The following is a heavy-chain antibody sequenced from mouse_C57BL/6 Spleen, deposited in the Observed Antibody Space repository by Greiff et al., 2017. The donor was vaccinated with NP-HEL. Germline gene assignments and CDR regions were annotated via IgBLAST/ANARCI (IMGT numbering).Heavy chain of an antibody. CDR2: IYPGSGST. CDR1: GYTFTSYW. CDR3: ARKQLGRPSVDY. D-gene: IGHD3-1*01. J-gene: IGHJ2*01. V-gene: IGHV1-55*01. Sequence: QVQLQQPGAELVKPGASVKMSCKASGYTFTSYWTTWVKQRPGQGLERIGDIYPGSGSTNYNEKFKSKATLTVDTSSSTAYMQLSSLTSEDSAVYYCARKQLGRPSVDYWDQGATLTVSS.